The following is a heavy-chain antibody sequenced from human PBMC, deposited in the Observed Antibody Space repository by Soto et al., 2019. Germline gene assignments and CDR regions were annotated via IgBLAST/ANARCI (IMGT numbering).Heavy chain of an antibody. Sequence: QITLKESGPTLVKPTQTLTLTCTFSGFSLSTSGVGVGWIRQPPGKALEWLALIYWNDDKRYSPSLKSRLTITKDTSKHQVVLTMTNMDTVDTATYYCAHRRSRVYDSSGYYYFDYWGQGTLVTVSS. V-gene: IGHV2-5*01. CDR1: GFSLSTSGVG. J-gene: IGHJ4*02. CDR2: IYWNDDK. D-gene: IGHD3-22*01. CDR3: AHRRSRVYDSSGYYYFDY.